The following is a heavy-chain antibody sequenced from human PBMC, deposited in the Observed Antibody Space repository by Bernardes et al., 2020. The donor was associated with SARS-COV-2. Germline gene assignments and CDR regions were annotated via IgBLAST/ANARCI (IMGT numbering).Heavy chain of an antibody. D-gene: IGHD3-16*01. CDR2: IYSGGNT. V-gene: IGHV3-66*02. Sequence: GGSLRLSCAASGFTVSSNRMSWFRQAPGKGLEWVSVIYSGGNTYYTDSVRGRFSISKDTAKRTLDLQMNSLRPEDTAVYYCAKDGYTFELRKGNWYFDLWGRGTLVTVSS. J-gene: IGHJ2*01. CDR3: AKDGYTFELRKGNWYFDL. CDR1: GFTVSSNR.